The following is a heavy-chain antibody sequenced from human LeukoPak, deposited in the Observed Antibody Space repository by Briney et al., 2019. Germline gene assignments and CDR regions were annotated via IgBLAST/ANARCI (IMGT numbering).Heavy chain of an antibody. CDR2: ISGSGGST. Sequence: GGSLRLSCAASGFTFSGYAMSWVRQAPGKGLEWVSAISGSGGSTYYADSVKGRFTISRDNSKNTLYQQMNSLRAEDTAVYYCAKAYCSSTSCWKYYFDYWGQGALVTVSS. CDR1: GFTFSGYA. CDR3: AKAYCSSTSCWKYYFDY. V-gene: IGHV3-23*01. D-gene: IGHD2-2*01. J-gene: IGHJ4*02.